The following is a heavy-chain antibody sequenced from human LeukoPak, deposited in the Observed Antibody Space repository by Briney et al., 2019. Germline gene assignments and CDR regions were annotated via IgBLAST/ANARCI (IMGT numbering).Heavy chain of an antibody. CDR3: AKIDAY. J-gene: IGHJ4*02. Sequence: GGSLRLSCAASGFTFSRNWMQWVRQAPAKGRVWVSRINSDGSITNYADSVKGPFTISREHAKDPLYLQIGRLSADDPAVYYCAKIDAYWGQGPLVTVSS. CDR2: INSDGSIT. CDR1: GFTFSRNW. V-gene: IGHV3-74*01.